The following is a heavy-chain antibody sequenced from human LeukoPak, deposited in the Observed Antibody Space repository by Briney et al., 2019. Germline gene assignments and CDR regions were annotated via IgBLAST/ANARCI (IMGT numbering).Heavy chain of an antibody. D-gene: IGHD2-2*01. V-gene: IGHV3-53*01. J-gene: IGHJ4*02. CDR1: GFSVSDNY. CDR3: AKEGGLGYCSTTGCAFAH. CDR2: TYSGGTT. Sequence: PGESLRLSCAGSGFSVSDNYMTWVRQAPGKGPEWVSVTYSGGTTYYADSVEGRFTISRDSAKNTLYLQMNSLRTEDTAVYYCAKEGGLGYCSTTGCAFAHWGRGTLVTVSS.